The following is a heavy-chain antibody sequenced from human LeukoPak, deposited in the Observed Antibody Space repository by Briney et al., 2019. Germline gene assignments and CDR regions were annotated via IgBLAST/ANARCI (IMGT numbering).Heavy chain of an antibody. CDR2: MNGGNGNT. Sequence: GASVKVSCKASGYTFTTYAMHWVRQAPGQRLEWMGWMNGGNGNTEYPQKFQGRVTITRDTSASTAYMELSSLRSEDTAVYYCARVYCSSTSCHYYFDYWGQGTLVTVSS. CDR1: GYTFTTYA. D-gene: IGHD2-2*01. CDR3: ARVYCSSTSCHYYFDY. V-gene: IGHV1-3*01. J-gene: IGHJ4*02.